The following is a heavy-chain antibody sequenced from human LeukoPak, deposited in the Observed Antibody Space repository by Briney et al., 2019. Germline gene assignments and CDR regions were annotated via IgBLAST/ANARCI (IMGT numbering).Heavy chain of an antibody. CDR3: AKDFGTGTRRVADY. CDR1: GFTFSSYG. J-gene: IGHJ4*02. V-gene: IGHV3-30*18. Sequence: GGSLRLSCAASGFTFSSYGMHWVRQAPGKGLEWVAVISYDGSNKYYADSVKGRFTISRDNSKNTLYLQTNSLRAEDTAVYYCAKDFGTGTRRVADYWGQGTLVTVSS. D-gene: IGHD1-1*01. CDR2: ISYDGSNK.